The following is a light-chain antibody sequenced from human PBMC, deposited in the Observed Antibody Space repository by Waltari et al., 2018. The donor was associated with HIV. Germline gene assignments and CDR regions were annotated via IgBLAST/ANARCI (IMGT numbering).Light chain of an antibody. CDR1: SSDVGGYNY. CDR2: EVS. V-gene: IGLV2-14*01. J-gene: IGLJ1*01. CDR3: TSYTSSSTYV. Sequence: PGQSITISCTGTSSDVGGYNYVSWYQQHPGKAPKLMIYEVSNRPSGVSNRFSGSKSGNTASLTISGLQAEDEADYYCTSYTSSSTYVFGTGTKVTVL.